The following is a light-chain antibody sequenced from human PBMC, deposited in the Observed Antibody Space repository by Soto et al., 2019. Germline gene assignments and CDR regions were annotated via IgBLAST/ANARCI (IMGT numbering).Light chain of an antibody. Sequence: EIVLTQSPATLSLSPGERATLSCRASQSVSSYLAWYQQKPGQAPRLLIYDASNRATGIPARFSGSGSGTGFTLTISSLEPEDFAVYYCQQRSTWPSTFGGVTKVEIK. J-gene: IGKJ4*01. CDR2: DAS. CDR3: QQRSTWPST. V-gene: IGKV3-11*01. CDR1: QSVSSY.